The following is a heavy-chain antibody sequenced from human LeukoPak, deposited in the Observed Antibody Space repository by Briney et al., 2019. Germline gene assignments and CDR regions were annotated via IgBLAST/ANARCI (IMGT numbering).Heavy chain of an antibody. CDR3: ASYIAVAGYYYFDY. V-gene: IGHV4-39*07. CDR2: IYYSGST. CDR1: GGSISSSSYY. J-gene: IGHJ4*02. D-gene: IGHD6-19*01. Sequence: SETLSLTCTVSGGSISSSSYYWGWIRQPPGTGLEWIGSIYYSGSTYYNPSLKSRVTISVDTSKNQFSLKLSSVTAADTAVYYCASYIAVAGYYYFDYWGQGTLVTVSS.